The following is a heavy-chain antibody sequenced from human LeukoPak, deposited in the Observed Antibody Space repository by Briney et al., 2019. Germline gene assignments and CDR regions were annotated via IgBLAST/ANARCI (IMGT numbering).Heavy chain of an antibody. J-gene: IGHJ3*02. CDR1: GGSISSYY. Sequence: SETLSLTCTVSGGSISSYYWSWIRQPPGKGLERIGNIFYSGGTYYSPSLTSRVTISLDTSRNQFSLKLNSVTAADTAVYYCAKSNGYGLVDIWGQGTMVTVSS. V-gene: IGHV4-59*04. CDR3: AKSNGYGLVDI. CDR2: IFYSGGT. D-gene: IGHD3-10*01.